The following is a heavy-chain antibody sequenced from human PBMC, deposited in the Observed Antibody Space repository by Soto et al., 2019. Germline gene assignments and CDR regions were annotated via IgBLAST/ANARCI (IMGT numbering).Heavy chain of an antibody. V-gene: IGHV3-15*01. CDR2: IKSKTDGGTT. D-gene: IGHD5-18*01. CDR3: TTDRGDTAMVPFNYFDY. CDR1: GFTFSNAW. Sequence: PGGSLRLSGAAAGFTFSNAWMSWVRQAPGKGLEWVGRIKSKTDGGTTDYAAPVKGRFTISRDDSKNTLYLQMNSLKTEDTAVYYCTTDRGDTAMVPFNYFDYGGQGTLLTVSS. J-gene: IGHJ4*01.